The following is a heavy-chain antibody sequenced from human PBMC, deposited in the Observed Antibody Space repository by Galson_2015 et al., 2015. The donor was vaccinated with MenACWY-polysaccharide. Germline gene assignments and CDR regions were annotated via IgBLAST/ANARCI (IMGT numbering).Heavy chain of an antibody. CDR1: DYSIRSGYF. D-gene: IGHD1-26*01. J-gene: IGHJ4*02. Sequence: ETLSLTCAVSDYSIRSGYFWGWIRQPPGKGLEWIASIFHSGTTYYNPTLKSRVTISVDTSKNQFSLKLSSVTAADTAVYYCARVEKYSGSFYILYWGQGTLVTVSS. CDR2: IFHSGTT. CDR3: ARVEKYSGSFYILY. V-gene: IGHV4-38-2*01.